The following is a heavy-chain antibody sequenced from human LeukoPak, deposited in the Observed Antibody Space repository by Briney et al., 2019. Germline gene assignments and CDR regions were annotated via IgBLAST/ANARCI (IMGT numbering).Heavy chain of an antibody. CDR2: IKPDGSDK. CDR3: ARYSGYSGFDFDS. J-gene: IGHJ4*02. V-gene: IGHV3-7*03. Sequence: GGSLRLSCVTSGFTFNNHWTSWVRQAPGKGLEWVANIKPDGSDKHCVDSVKGRFTISSDSAKNSLYLQMNSLRAEDTAVYYCARYSGYSGFDFDSWGQGTLVTVSA. CDR1: GFTFNNHW. D-gene: IGHD5-12*01.